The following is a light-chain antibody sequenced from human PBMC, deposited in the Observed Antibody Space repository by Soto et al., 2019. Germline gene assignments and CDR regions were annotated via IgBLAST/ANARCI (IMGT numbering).Light chain of an antibody. CDR3: SSSTTSSTFV. CDR2: EVS. CDR1: TSDVGVYNY. V-gene: IGLV2-14*01. J-gene: IGLJ1*01. Sequence: QSALTQPASVSLSPGQSITISCTGTTSDVGVYNYVSWYQQHPGKAPKLMIYEVSNRPSGVSNRFSGSKSGNTASLAISGLQAEDEADYYCSSSTTSSTFVFGTGTKVTVL.